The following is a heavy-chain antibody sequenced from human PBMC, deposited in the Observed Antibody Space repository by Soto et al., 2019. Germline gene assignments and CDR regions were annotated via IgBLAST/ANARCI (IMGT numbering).Heavy chain of an antibody. Sequence: GGSLRLSCAASGFTVSSNYMSWVRQAPGKGLEWVSVIYSGGSTYYADSVKGRFTISRDNSKNTLYLQMNSLRAEDTAVYYCARDAESSVTPNQYYFDYWGQGTLVTVSS. V-gene: IGHV3-66*01. CDR3: ARDAESSVTPNQYYFDY. CDR2: IYSGGST. J-gene: IGHJ4*02. CDR1: GFTVSSNY. D-gene: IGHD2-21*02.